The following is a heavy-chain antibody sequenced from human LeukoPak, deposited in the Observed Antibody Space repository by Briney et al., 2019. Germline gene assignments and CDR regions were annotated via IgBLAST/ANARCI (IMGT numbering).Heavy chain of an antibody. CDR3: ARDHSGYDY. Sequence: SETLSLTCTVSGYSISSGYCWGWIRQPPGKGLEWIGSIYHSGSTYYNPSLKSRVTISVDTSKNQFSLKLSSVTAADTAVYYCARDHSGYDYWGQGTLVTVSS. CDR2: IYHSGST. V-gene: IGHV4-38-2*02. CDR1: GYSISSGYC. J-gene: IGHJ4*02. D-gene: IGHD5-12*01.